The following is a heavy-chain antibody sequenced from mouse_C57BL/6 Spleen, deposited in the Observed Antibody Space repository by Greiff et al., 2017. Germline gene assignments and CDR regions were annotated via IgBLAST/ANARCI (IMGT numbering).Heavy chain of an antibody. V-gene: IGHV1-15*01. D-gene: IGHD2-5*01. J-gene: IGHJ4*01. CDR3: ARQDSNGPMDY. CDR1: GYTFTDYE. Sequence: VQLQQSGAELVRPGASVTLSCKASGYTFTDYEMHWVKQTPVHGLEWIGAIDPETGGTAYNQKFKGKAILTADKSSSTAYMELRSLTTEDSAIYYCARQDSNGPMDYWGQGTSVTVSS. CDR2: IDPETGGT.